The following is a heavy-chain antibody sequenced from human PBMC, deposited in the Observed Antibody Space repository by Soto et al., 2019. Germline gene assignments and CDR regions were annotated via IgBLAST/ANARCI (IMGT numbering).Heavy chain of an antibody. Sequence: GASVKVSCKASGYTFTSYTMHWVRQAPGQGLEWMGWISAYNGNTNYAQKLQGRVTMTTDTSTSTAYMELRSLRSDDTAVYYCARDPRIAVAGTWFDPWGQGTLVTVSS. CDR1: GYTFTSYT. J-gene: IGHJ5*02. CDR2: ISAYNGNT. D-gene: IGHD6-19*01. V-gene: IGHV1-18*01. CDR3: ARDPRIAVAGTWFDP.